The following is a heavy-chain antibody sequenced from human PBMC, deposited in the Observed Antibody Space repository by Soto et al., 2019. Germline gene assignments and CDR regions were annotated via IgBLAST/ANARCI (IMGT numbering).Heavy chain of an antibody. CDR2: IYYSGST. J-gene: IGHJ6*02. Sequence: KPSETLSLTCRVSGVSLTSHNWTWIRQSPGKGLEWIGYIYYSGSTNYSPSLKSRLTMSIDTPSNQFSLNLSSVTAADTAIYYCARLRDRSGTASIYNGMDVWGPGTMVTVSS. D-gene: IGHD3-22*01. V-gene: IGHV4-59*11. CDR3: ARLRDRSGTASIYNGMDV. CDR1: GVSLTSHN.